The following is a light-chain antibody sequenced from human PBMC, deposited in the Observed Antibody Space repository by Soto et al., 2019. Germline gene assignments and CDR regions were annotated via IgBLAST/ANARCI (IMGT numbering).Light chain of an antibody. CDR2: GAS. CDR1: QSVRSSY. J-gene: IGKJ5*01. CDR3: QQYGSSPGIT. V-gene: IGKV3-20*01. Sequence: EIVLTQSPGTLSLSPGERATLSCRASQSVRSSYLAWYQQKPGQAPRLLIYGASSRATGIPDRFSGSGSGTDFTLTISRLEPEDSGVYHCQQYGSSPGITFGQGTRLEIK.